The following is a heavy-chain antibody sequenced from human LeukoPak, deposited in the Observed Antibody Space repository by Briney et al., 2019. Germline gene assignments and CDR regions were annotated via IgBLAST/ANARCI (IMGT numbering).Heavy chain of an antibody. Sequence: PSETLSLTCTVSGGSISSSSYYWGWIRQPPGKGLEWIGSIYYSGSTYYNPSLKSRVTMSVDTSKNQFSLRLRSVTAADTAVYYCATPFIPQGPDIVIVPVVRSPDGFDIWGQGTMVTVSS. D-gene: IGHD2-2*01. CDR3: ATPFIPQGPDIVIVPVVRSPDGFDI. CDR1: GGSISSSSYY. J-gene: IGHJ3*02. CDR2: IYYSGST. V-gene: IGHV4-39*01.